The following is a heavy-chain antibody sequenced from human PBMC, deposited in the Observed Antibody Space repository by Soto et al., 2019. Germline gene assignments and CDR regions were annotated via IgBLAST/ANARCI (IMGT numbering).Heavy chain of an antibody. V-gene: IGHV4-59*01. D-gene: IGHD6-13*01. CDR3: AREAAAGPFDY. CDR2: IYYSGSA. J-gene: IGHJ4*02. Sequence: SETLSLTCTVSGGSISSYYWSWIRQPPGKGLEWIGYIYYSGSANYNPSLKSRVTISVDTSKNQFSLKLSSVTAADTAVYYCAREAAAGPFDYWGQGTLVTVSS. CDR1: GGSISSYY.